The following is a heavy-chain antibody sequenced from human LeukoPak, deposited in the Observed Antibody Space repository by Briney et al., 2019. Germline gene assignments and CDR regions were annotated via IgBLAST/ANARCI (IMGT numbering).Heavy chain of an antibody. CDR2: TYYSGST. J-gene: IGHJ4*02. CDR3: ARGSFDFAEVQDY. CDR1: GGSISSGGYY. Sequence: SETLSLTCAVSGGSISSGGYYWSWIRQHPGKGLEWIGYTYYSGSTYYNPSLKSRVIISVDTSKNQFSLKLSSVTAADTAVYYCARGSFDFAEVQDYWGQGTLVTVSS. D-gene: IGHD3/OR15-3a*01. V-gene: IGHV4-31*11.